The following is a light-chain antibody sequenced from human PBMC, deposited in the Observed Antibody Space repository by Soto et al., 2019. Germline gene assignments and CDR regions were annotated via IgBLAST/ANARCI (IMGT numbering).Light chain of an antibody. V-gene: IGKV1-17*03. CDR3: LQHNSYPRT. J-gene: IGKJ1*01. Sequence: DIQITQSPSAISASVEDREPVTCGASQGISTYLAWFQQRKGKVPKXLIYAASSLQSGVPSRFSGSGSGTECTLTISSLQPEDVATYYCLQHNSYPRTFGQGTKVDIK. CDR1: QGISTY. CDR2: AAS.